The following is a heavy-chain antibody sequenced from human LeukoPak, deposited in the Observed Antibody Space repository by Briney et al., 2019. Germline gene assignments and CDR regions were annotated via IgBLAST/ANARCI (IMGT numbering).Heavy chain of an antibody. CDR1: GGSISSSSYY. Sequence: PSETPSLTCTVSGGSISSSSYYWGWIRQPPGKGLEWIGSIYYSGSTYYNPSLKSRVTISVDTSKNQFSLKLSSVTAADTAVYYCARQKVGATYFDYWGQGTLVTVSS. D-gene: IGHD1-26*01. CDR3: ARQKVGATYFDY. V-gene: IGHV4-39*01. CDR2: IYYSGST. J-gene: IGHJ4*02.